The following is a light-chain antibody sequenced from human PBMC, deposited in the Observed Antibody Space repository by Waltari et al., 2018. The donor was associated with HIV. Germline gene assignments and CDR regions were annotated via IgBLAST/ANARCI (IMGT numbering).Light chain of an antibody. J-gene: IGLJ3*02. V-gene: IGLV1-47*01. CDR1: SSYIGSNY. CDR2: RNN. CDR3: AACEDSLGV. Sequence: QSVLTQPPSASGTPGQRVTIYCSGSSSYIGSNYVFWSQQLPGKAPKLLIYRNNDRPSGVPDRFSGSKAGTSASLASSWLRSDDEADYYCAACEDSLGVFGGGTKLTV.